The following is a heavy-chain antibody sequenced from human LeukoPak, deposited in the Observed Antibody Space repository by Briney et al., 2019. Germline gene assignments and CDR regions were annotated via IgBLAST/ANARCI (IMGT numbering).Heavy chain of an antibody. Sequence: GASVKVSCKASGYTFTGYYMHWVRQAPGQGLEWMGWINPNSGDTNYAQKFQGRVTMTRDTSNSTAYMELSRLRYDDTAVYYCARGYCSGGICYELLDYWGQGTLVTVSS. J-gene: IGHJ4*02. V-gene: IGHV1-2*02. CDR1: GYTFTGYY. CDR3: ARGYCSGGICYELLDY. CDR2: INPNSGDT. D-gene: IGHD2-15*01.